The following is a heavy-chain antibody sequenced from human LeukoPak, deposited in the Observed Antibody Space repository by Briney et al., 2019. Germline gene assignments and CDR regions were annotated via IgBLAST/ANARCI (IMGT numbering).Heavy chain of an antibody. CDR3: AKSPHDNSGSVAN. J-gene: IGHJ4*02. D-gene: IGHD3-22*01. CDR2: ISGSGGST. Sequence: GGSLRLSCAASGFTFSSFGMSWVRQAPGKGLEWVSVISGSGGSTHYADSVKGRFTISRDNSKNTLYLQMNSLRAEDTAVYYCAKSPHDNSGSVANWGQGILVTVSS. V-gene: IGHV3-23*01. CDR1: GFTFSSFG.